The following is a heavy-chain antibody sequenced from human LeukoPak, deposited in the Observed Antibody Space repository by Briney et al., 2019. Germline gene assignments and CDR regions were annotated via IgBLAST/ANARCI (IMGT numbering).Heavy chain of an antibody. CDR1: GFTFDDHG. CDR3: ALLGLN. Sequence: GGSLRLSCAASGFTFDDHGRRWVRQVPGQGLEWGSGINWNGGSTGYADSVQGRFTIARDNSKNTVYLQMNSLRAEDTAVYYCALLGLNWGQGTLVTVSS. D-gene: IGHD2-15*01. V-gene: IGHV3-20*04. CDR2: INWNGGST. J-gene: IGHJ4*02.